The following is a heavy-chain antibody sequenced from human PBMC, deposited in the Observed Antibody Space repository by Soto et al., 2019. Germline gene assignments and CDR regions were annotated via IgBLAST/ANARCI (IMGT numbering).Heavy chain of an antibody. CDR3: ASAYAGGTHFWSGYYYYYGMDV. CDR1: GFTFSDYY. Sequence: GSLRLSCAASGFTFSDYYMSWIRQAPGKGLEWVSYISSSGSTIYYADSVKGRFTISRDNAKNSLYLQMNSLRAEDTAVYYCASAYAGGTHFWSGYYYYYGMDVWGQGTTVTVSS. D-gene: IGHD3-3*02. CDR2: ISSSGSTI. V-gene: IGHV3-11*01. J-gene: IGHJ6*02.